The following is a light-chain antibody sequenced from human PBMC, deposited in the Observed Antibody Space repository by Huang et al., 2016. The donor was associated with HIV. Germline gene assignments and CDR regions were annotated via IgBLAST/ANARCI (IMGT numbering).Light chain of an antibody. Sequence: DIQMTQSPSTLSASIGDRVTITCRASQNIAIWLAWYQQKPGKAPKLIIHKASSLHSGVPSRFSGSGSGTEFTLTISDLQPDDFATYYCQQGSNYPLTFGGGTKVEI. V-gene: IGKV1-5*03. CDR2: KAS. CDR3: QQGSNYPLT. CDR1: QNIAIW. J-gene: IGKJ4*01.